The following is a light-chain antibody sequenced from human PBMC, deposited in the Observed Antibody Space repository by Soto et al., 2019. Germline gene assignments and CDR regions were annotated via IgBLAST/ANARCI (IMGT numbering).Light chain of an antibody. CDR3: CSFAGSYTFWV. CDR1: RSDVGDYNY. V-gene: IGLV2-11*01. CDR2: DVS. J-gene: IGLJ3*02. Sequence: QSALTQPRSVSGSPGQSVTISCTGTRSDVGDYNYVSLYQQYPGKAPKLVMYDVSKRPSGVPDRFSGSKSGNTASLTISGLQAEDEADYYCCSFAGSYTFWVFGGGTKLTVL.